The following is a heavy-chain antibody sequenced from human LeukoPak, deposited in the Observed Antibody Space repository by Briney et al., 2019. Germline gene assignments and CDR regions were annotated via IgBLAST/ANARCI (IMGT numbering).Heavy chain of an antibody. Sequence: GGSLRLSCAASGFTFSSHWMSWVRQAPGKGLEWVANIKQDGSEKYYVDSMKGRFTISRDNSKNTLYLQMNSLRAEDTAVYYCAKDLVAADRYYFDYWGQGTLVTVSS. D-gene: IGHD6-13*01. CDR1: GFTFSSHW. CDR3: AKDLVAADRYYFDY. J-gene: IGHJ4*02. V-gene: IGHV3-7*01. CDR2: IKQDGSEK.